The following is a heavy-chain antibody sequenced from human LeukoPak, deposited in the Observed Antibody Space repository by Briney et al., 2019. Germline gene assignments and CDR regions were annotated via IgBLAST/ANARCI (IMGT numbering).Heavy chain of an antibody. Sequence: SETLSLTCTVSGGSISSYYWSWIRQPPGKGLEWIGYIYYSGSTNYNPSLKSRVTISVDTSKNQFSLKLSSVTAADTAEYYCASGTSSTSRGTKFDYWGQGTLVTVSS. CDR3: ASGTSSTSRGTKFDY. CDR2: IYYSGST. J-gene: IGHJ4*02. CDR1: GGSISSYY. D-gene: IGHD6-13*01. V-gene: IGHV4-59*01.